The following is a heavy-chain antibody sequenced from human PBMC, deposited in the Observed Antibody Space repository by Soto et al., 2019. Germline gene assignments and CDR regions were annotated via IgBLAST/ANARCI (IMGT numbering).Heavy chain of an antibody. J-gene: IGHJ5*02. CDR3: ARGWDHYDSSGLLTWFDP. V-gene: IGHV1-69*13. CDR2: LIPIFGTA. Sequence: GASVKVSCKASGGTFSDYGISWVRQAPGQGLEWMGGLIPIFGTANYARRFQGRVTITADESTSTAYMELSSLTSEDTAVYYCARGWDHYDSSGLLTWFDPWGQGTLVTVSS. CDR1: GGTFSDYG. D-gene: IGHD3-22*01.